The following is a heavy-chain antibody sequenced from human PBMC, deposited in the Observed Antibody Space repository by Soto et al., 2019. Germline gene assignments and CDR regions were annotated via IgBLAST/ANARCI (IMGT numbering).Heavy chain of an antibody. Sequence: QVQLVQSGAEVKKPGSSVKVSCKTSGVSFNNNGIGWVRQAPGHGLEWMGGVSPPFRTSNYARKFQGRISITAGASTGTVTMELSSLTSEDTAQYYCARVLYYGSGSYSPYGMDVWRQGTTVNVSS. CDR3: ARVLYYGSGSYSPYGMDV. J-gene: IGHJ6*02. CDR2: VSPPFRTS. D-gene: IGHD3-10*01. V-gene: IGHV1-69*01. CDR1: GVSFNNNG.